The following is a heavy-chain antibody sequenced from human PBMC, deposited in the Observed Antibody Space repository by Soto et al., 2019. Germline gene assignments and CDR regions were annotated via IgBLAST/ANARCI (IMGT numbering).Heavy chain of an antibody. Sequence: ASVNVSCKASGYTFTSYVISWVRQAPGQGLEWMGWISAYNGNTNYAQKLQGRVTMTTDTSTSTAYMELRSLRSDDTAVYYCARVSDRRGAFDIWGQGTMVTVSS. J-gene: IGHJ3*02. CDR1: GYTFTSYV. CDR3: ARVSDRRGAFDI. CDR2: ISAYNGNT. V-gene: IGHV1-18*01.